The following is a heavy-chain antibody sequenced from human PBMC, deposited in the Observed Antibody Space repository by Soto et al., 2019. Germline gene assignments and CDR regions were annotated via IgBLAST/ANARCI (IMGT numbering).Heavy chain of an antibody. CDR2: ISSSSSTI. CDR3: AKGYRIAVAVGQHPVWFDP. V-gene: IGHV3-48*01. D-gene: IGHD6-19*01. Sequence: PGGSLRLSCAASGFTFSSYSMNWVRQAPGKGLEWVSYISSSSSTIYYADSVKGRFTISRDNAKNTLYLQMNSLRAEDTAVYYCAKGYRIAVAVGQHPVWFDPWGQGTLVTVSS. J-gene: IGHJ5*02. CDR1: GFTFSSYS.